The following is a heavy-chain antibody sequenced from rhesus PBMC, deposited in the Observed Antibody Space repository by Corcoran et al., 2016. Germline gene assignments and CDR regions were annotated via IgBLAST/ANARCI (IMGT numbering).Heavy chain of an antibody. CDR1: GGSISSSY. D-gene: IGHD6-25*01. CDR2: IYGSGSST. CDR3: ARVNSGSWNLDY. Sequence: QLQLQESGPGLVKPSETLSVTCAVSGGSISSSYWSWIRQAPGKGLEWIGYIYGSGSSTNYNPALKGRGTRSVDTSKNLLSRKLSSVTAAGTAVYYCARVNSGSWNLDYWGQGVLVTVSS. J-gene: IGHJ4*01. V-gene: IGHV4-169*01.